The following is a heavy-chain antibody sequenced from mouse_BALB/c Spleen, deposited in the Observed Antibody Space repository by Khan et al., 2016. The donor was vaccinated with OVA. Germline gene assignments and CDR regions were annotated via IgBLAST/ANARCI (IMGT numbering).Heavy chain of an antibody. CDR2: IYPGTGST. D-gene: IGHD1-1*01. CDR3: ARDYGGNDAMDY. Sequence: QVQLKQSGAELVRPGASVKLSCKTSGYIFTSYWIHWVKQRSGQGLEWIASIYPGTGSTYYNEKFKGKSTLTADKSSSTAYLQLSSLKSEDYDVDCCARDYGGNDAMDYWGQGTSVTVSS. V-gene: IGHV1-76*01. J-gene: IGHJ4*01. CDR1: GYIFTSYW.